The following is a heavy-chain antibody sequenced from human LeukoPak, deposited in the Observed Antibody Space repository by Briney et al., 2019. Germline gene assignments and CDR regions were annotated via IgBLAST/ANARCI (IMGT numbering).Heavy chain of an antibody. CDR2: ISGSGGST. J-gene: IGHJ4*02. CDR3: AKSGTSSSWYYFDY. D-gene: IGHD6-13*01. V-gene: IGHV3-23*01. CDR1: GFTFSSYA. Sequence: GGSLRLSCAASGFTFSSYAMSWVRQAPGEGLEWVSAISGSGGSTYYADSVKGRFTISRDNSKNTLYLQMNSLRAEDTAIYYCAKSGTSSSWYYFDYWGQGTLVTVSS.